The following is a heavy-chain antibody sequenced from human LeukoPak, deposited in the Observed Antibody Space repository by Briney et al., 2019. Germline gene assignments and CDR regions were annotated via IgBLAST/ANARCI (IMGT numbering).Heavy chain of an antibody. D-gene: IGHD5-18*01. V-gene: IGHV4-4*02. J-gene: IGHJ3*02. CDR2: IYHSGST. Sequence: SGTLSLTCAVPGGSISSSNWWSWVRQPPGKGLEWIGEIYHSGSTNYNPSLKSRVTISVDKSKNQFSLKLSSVTAADTAVYYCAEWIQLGTDAFDIWGQGTMVTVSS. CDR1: GGSISSSNW. CDR3: AEWIQLGTDAFDI.